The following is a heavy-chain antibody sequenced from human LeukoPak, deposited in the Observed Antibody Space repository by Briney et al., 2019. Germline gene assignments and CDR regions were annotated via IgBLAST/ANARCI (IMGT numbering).Heavy chain of an antibody. CDR1: GFTFSSYA. V-gene: IGHV3-23*01. CDR3: AKSVYDSSGYYFLADAFDI. J-gene: IGHJ3*02. D-gene: IGHD3-22*01. CDR2: ISGSGGST. Sequence: GGSLRLSCAASGFTFSSYAMSWVRQAPGKGLEWVSAISGSGGSTYYADSVKGRFTISRDNSKNTLYLQMNSLRAEDTAVYYCAKSVYDSSGYYFLADAFDIWGQGTKVTVSS.